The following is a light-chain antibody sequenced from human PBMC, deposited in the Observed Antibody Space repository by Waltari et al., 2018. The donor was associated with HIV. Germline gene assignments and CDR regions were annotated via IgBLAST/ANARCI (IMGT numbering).Light chain of an antibody. CDR3: SSYAATTTIL. CDR2: EVT. J-gene: IGLJ3*02. V-gene: IGLV2-14*01. CDR1: NSDVGAYDY. Sequence: QSVLTQPVSVSGSPGQSITISCTGTNSDVGAYDYVSWYQQYPGKAPKLLIYEVTIRSPGISYRFSGSKSGNTASMTISGLQPEDEAHYYCSSYAATTTILFGGGTRLTVL.